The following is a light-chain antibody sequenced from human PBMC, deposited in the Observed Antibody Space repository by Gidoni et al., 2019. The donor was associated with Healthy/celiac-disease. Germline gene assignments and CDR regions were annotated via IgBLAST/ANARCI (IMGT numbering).Light chain of an antibody. Sequence: DIPMTQSPSTPSASVGDRVTITCRASQRISSWLAWYQQKPGKAPKLLIYKASSLESGVPSRFSGSGSGTEFTLTISSRQPDDFATYYCQQYNSYSRTFGQGTKVEIK. J-gene: IGKJ1*01. CDR3: QQYNSYSRT. V-gene: IGKV1-5*03. CDR1: QRISSW. CDR2: KAS.